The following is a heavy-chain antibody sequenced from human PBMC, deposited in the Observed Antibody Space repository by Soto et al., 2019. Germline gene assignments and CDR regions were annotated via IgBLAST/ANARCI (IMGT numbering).Heavy chain of an antibody. J-gene: IGHJ6*02. D-gene: IGHD5-18*01. Sequence: GGSLRLSCAASGLPVSSNYMSWVRQAPGKGLEWVSVIYSGGSTYYADSVKGRFTISRDNSKNTLYLQMNSLRAEDTAVYYCARDEYSYGTYYYYGMDVWGQGTTVTVSS. V-gene: IGHV3-53*01. CDR1: GLPVSSNY. CDR2: IYSGGST. CDR3: ARDEYSYGTYYYYGMDV.